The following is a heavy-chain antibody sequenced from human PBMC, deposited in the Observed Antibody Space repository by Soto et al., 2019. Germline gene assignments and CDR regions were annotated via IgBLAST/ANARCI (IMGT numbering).Heavy chain of an antibody. J-gene: IGHJ4*02. V-gene: IGHV2-26*01. Sequence: SGPTLVNPTETLTLTCTVSGFSLSNARMGVSWIRQPPGKALEWLAHIFSNDEKSYSTSLKSRLTISKDTSKSRVVLTMTNMDPVDTATYYCARIPVATIFGVVTLYYFDYWGQGTLVTVSS. CDR1: GFSLSNARMG. CDR2: IFSNDEK. CDR3: ARIPVATIFGVVTLYYFDY. D-gene: IGHD3-3*01.